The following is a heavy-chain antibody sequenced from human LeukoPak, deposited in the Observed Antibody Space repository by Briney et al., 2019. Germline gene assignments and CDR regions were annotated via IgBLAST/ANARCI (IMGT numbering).Heavy chain of an antibody. D-gene: IGHD3-10*01. J-gene: IGHJ5*02. CDR1: GSTFSSYG. CDR2: ISYDGSNK. CDR3: AKPYYGSGSYNWFDP. V-gene: IGHV3-30*18. Sequence: GGSLRLSCAASGSTFSSYGMHWVRQAPGKGLEWVAVISYDGSNKYYADSVKGRFTISRDNSKNTLYLQMNSLRAEDTAVYYCAKPYYGSGSYNWFDPWGQGTLVTVSS.